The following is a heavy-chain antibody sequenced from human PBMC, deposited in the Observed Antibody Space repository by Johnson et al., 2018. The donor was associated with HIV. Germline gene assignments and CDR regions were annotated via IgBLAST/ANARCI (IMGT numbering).Heavy chain of an antibody. J-gene: IGHJ3*02. CDR2: ITQEGGKN. Sequence: VQLVESGGGLVQPGGSLRPSCAASGLTFSGYWMSWVRQAPGKGLEWLATITQEGGKNYNVASLKGRLPISRDNAKNSLYLQMNSLRAEDTAVYYCAREGDGLRVSDDAFDIWGQGTMVTVSS. V-gene: IGHV3-7*04. CDR3: AREGDGLRVSDDAFDI. CDR1: GLTFSGYW. D-gene: IGHD3-16*01.